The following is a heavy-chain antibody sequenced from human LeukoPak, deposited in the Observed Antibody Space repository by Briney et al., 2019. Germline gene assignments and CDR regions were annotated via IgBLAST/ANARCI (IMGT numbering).Heavy chain of an antibody. CDR2: IRSKVYGGTP. V-gene: IGHV3-49*04. J-gene: IGHJ4*02. CDR3: AKDQGGKGIAAAVSDY. CDR1: GFTFGDYA. Sequence: GRSLRLSCTASGFTFGDYAMTWVRQAPGKGLEWVGFIRSKVYGGTPEYAASVKGRFTISRDDSKNTLYLQMNSLRAEDTALYFCAKDQGGKGIAAAVSDYWGQGTLVTVSS. D-gene: IGHD6-13*01.